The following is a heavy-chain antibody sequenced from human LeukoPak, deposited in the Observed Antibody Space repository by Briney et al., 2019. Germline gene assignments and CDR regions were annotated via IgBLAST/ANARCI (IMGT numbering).Heavy chain of an antibody. CDR2: INPNDGDT. J-gene: IGHJ4*02. CDR1: GYTFTDYY. CDR3: ARANFLYCSSTTCLFDY. Sequence: ASVKVSCQASGYTFTDYYMHWVRQAPGQGFEWMGWINPNDGDTNYAQKFQGRVTMTRDTSISTAHREVSRLRSDDTAVYYCARANFLYCSSTTCLFDYWGQGTLVTVSS. D-gene: IGHD2-2*01. V-gene: IGHV1-2*02.